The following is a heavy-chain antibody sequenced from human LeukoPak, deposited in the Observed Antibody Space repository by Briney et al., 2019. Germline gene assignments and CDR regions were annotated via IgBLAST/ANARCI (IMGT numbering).Heavy chain of an antibody. CDR2: NHASGTT. Sequence: PSETLSLTCAVSGFSVSMGYYVVWIRQPAGQGLEWIGSNHASGTTVYNSSRNSRVTMSIDVPKNKFSLRLSLVTAAETAVHLCAREMERRITDWGQGTLVTVSS. CDR3: AREMERRITD. CDR1: GFSVSMGYY. D-gene: IGHD1-1*01. V-gene: IGHV4-38-2*02. J-gene: IGHJ4*02.